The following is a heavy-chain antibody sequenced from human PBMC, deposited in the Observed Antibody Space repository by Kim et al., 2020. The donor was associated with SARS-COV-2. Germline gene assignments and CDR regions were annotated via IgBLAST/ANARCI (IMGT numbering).Heavy chain of an antibody. V-gene: IGHV5-10-1*01. J-gene: IGHJ3*02. Sequence: GESLKISCKGSGYSFTSYWISWVRQMPGKGLEWMGRIDPSDSYTNYSPSFQGHVTISADKSISTAYLQWSSLKASETAMYYCARRISYSRSRSVAFDIWGQGTMVTVSS. CDR1: GYSFTSYW. D-gene: IGHD5-18*01. CDR2: IDPSDSYT. CDR3: ARRISYSRSRSVAFDI.